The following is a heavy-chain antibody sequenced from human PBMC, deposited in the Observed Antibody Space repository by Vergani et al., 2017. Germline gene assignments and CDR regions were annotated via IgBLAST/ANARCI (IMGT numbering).Heavy chain of an antibody. CDR1: GGSISSSSYY. D-gene: IGHD3-10*01. V-gene: IGHV4-39*01. CDR3: ARQSITMVRGVIGPIDY. CDR2: IYYSGST. Sequence: QLQLQESGPGLVKPSETLSLTCTVSGGSISSSSYYWGWIRQPPGKGLEWIGSIYYSGSTYYNPSLKSRVTISVDTSKNQFSLKLSSVTAAGTAVYYCARQSITMVRGVIGPIDYWGQGTLVTVSS. J-gene: IGHJ4*02.